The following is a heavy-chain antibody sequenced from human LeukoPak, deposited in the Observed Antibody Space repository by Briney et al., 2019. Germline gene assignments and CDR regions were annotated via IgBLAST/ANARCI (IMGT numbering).Heavy chain of an antibody. CDR3: ARFSRGGPGRSSGGGAFDI. D-gene: IGHD2-15*01. J-gene: IGHJ3*02. Sequence: PPGGSLRLSCAASGFTVSSNYMSWVRQAPGKGLGWVSVIYSGGTTYHADSVKGRFTISRDNSENTLYLQMNSLRPEDTAVYYCARFSRGGPGRSSGGGAFDIWGQGTMVTVSS. CDR1: GFTVSSNY. V-gene: IGHV3-66*02. CDR2: IYSGGTT.